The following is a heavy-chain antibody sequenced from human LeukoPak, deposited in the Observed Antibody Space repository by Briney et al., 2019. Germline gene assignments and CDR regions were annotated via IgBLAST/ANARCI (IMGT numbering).Heavy chain of an antibody. Sequence: PSETLSLTCSVSGGSISSYYWSWIRQPPGEGLEWIGYIYYSGSTNYNPFLKSRVSMSVDTSKNQFSLNLSSVTAADTAVYYCARGGSSSSLNHFDYWGQGTLVTISS. CDR1: GGSISSYY. J-gene: IGHJ4*02. D-gene: IGHD6-13*01. V-gene: IGHV4-59*01. CDR2: IYYSGST. CDR3: ARGGSSSSLNHFDY.